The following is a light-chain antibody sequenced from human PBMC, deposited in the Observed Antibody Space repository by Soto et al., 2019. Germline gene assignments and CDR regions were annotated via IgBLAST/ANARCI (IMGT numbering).Light chain of an antibody. Sequence: EIVLTQSPAPLSLFPAERATLSCRSSQSVGSFLAWYQQKPGQAPRLLIYDASNRATGIPARFSGSGSGTDFTLTISSLDPEDSAVYYCQQRSNWPPITLGQGTRLEIK. CDR2: DAS. V-gene: IGKV3-11*01. CDR1: QSVGSF. CDR3: QQRSNWPPIT. J-gene: IGKJ5*01.